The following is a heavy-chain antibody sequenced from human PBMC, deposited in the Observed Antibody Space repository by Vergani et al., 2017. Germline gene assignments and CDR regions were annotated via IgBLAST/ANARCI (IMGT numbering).Heavy chain of an antibody. CDR1: GFTVSSTY. CDR3: AKDAWYSSSWYRIYYYYYMDV. CDR2: IYSGGST. D-gene: IGHD6-13*01. Sequence: EVQLVESGGGLVQPGGSLRLSCAASGFTVSSTYMSWVRQAPGKGLEWVSVIYSGGSTYYADSVKGRFTISRDNSKNTLYLQMNSLRAEDTAVYYCAKDAWYSSSWYRIYYYYYMDVWGK. V-gene: IGHV3-66*02. J-gene: IGHJ6*03.